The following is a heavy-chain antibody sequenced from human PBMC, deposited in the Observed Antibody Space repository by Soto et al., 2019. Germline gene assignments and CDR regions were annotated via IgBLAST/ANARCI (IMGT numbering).Heavy chain of an antibody. CDR1: GYTFTSYY. J-gene: IGHJ4*02. V-gene: IGHV1-46*01. Sequence: ASVKVSCKASGYTFTSYYMHWVRQAPGQGLEWMGIISPSGGSTSYAQKFQGRVTMTRDTSTSTAYLQWSSLKASDTAMYYCARREAYGSSSLSYWGQGTLVTVSS. CDR3: ARREAYGSSSLSY. D-gene: IGHD6-6*01. CDR2: ISPSGGST.